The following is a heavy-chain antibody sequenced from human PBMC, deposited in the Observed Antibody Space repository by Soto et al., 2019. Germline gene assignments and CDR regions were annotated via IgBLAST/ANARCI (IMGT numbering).Heavy chain of an antibody. J-gene: IGHJ4*02. D-gene: IGHD3-16*01. V-gene: IGHV4-34*01. CDR2: THHTGST. Sequence: QVQLQQWGTGLLKPSETLSLTCAVYGGSFTTYYWAWIRQSPGKGLDWIGETHHTGSTTYSPSLMSRVSISIDTSRNQFTLQLRAVTAADTGVYYCANRLGSFWGQGVLVTVSS. CDR3: ANRLGSF. CDR1: GGSFTTYY.